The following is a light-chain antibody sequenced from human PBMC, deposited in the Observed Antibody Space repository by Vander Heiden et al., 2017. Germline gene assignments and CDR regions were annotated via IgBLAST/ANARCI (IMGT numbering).Light chain of an antibody. V-gene: IGLV2-8*01. CDR3: ISYAGSNNLV. CDR2: EVT. CDR1: SSDVGGYKY. Sequence: QSALTQPPSPSRPPGQSVTVSRTGTSSDVGGYKYVSWYQQHPGKAPKLMIYEVTTRPSGVPDRFSGSKSGNSGSLTVSGLQAEDEADYYCISYAGSNNLVFGGGTKLTVL. J-gene: IGLJ2*01.